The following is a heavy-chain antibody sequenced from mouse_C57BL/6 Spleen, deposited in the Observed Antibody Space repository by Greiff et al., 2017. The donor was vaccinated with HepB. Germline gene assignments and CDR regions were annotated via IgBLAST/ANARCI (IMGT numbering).Heavy chain of an antibody. J-gene: IGHJ1*03. Sequence: EVKVVESEGGLVQPGSSMKLSCTASGFTFSDYYMAWVRQVPEKGLEWVANINYDGSSTYYLDSLKSRFIISRDNAKNILYLQMSSLKSEDTATYYCARGDYGSRYWYFDVWGTGTTVTVSS. CDR2: INYDGSST. D-gene: IGHD1-1*01. CDR1: GFTFSDYY. V-gene: IGHV5-16*01. CDR3: ARGDYGSRYWYFDV.